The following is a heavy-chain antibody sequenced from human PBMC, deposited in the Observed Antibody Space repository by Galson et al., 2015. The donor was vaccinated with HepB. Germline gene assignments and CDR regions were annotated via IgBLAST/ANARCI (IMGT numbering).Heavy chain of an antibody. Sequence: LSLTCTVSGGSISSGGYYWSWIRQHPGKGLEWIGYIYYSGSTYYNPSLKSRVTISVDTSKNQFSLKLSSVTAADTAVYYCASGWGVDTAIPNITFDYWGQGTLVTVSS. CDR3: ASGWGVDTAIPNITFDY. CDR1: GGSISSGGYY. V-gene: IGHV4-31*03. CDR2: IYYSGST. J-gene: IGHJ4*02. D-gene: IGHD5-18*01.